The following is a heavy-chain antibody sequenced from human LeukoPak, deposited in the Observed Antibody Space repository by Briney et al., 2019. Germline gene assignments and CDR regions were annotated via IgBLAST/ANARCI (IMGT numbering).Heavy chain of an antibody. Sequence: GESLKISCQASGYTFAKYWIGWVRQMPGKGLEWMGIIYPGDSDTRYGPSFQGQVTISVDKSINTAYLQWIRLKASDTAMYYCARRLLSGGSWYGGDFDYWGQGTLVTVSS. D-gene: IGHD6-13*01. CDR3: ARRLLSGGSWYGGDFDY. CDR1: GYTFAKYW. J-gene: IGHJ4*02. CDR2: IYPGDSDT. V-gene: IGHV5-51*01.